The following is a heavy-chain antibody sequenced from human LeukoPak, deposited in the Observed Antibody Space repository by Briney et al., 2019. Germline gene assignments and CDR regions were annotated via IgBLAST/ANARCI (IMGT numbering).Heavy chain of an antibody. V-gene: IGHV3-30*18. J-gene: IGHJ4*02. D-gene: IGHD4-17*01. Sequence: GVSLRLSCAASGSTFSSYGMHWVRQAPAKGLEWVAIISYDGSNKYYADSVKGRFTISRDNSKNTLYLQMNSLRAEDTAVYYCAKSTTVTQRGYFDYWGQGTLVTVSS. CDR1: GSTFSSYG. CDR3: AKSTTVTQRGYFDY. CDR2: ISYDGSNK.